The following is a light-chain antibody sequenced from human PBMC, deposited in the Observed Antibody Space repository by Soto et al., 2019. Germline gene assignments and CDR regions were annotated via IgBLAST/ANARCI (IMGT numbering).Light chain of an antibody. CDR1: QSGTSN. J-gene: IGKJ4*01. CDR3: QQRSNWPVT. CDR2: GAS. Sequence: ELALCQSLATLAVPPPERATLAFGASQSGTSNLAWYQQKPGQAPRLLMYGASTRATGIPARFSGSGSGTDFTLTISSLEPEDLAVYYCQQRSNWPVTFGGGTKVDIK. V-gene: IGKV3-11*01.